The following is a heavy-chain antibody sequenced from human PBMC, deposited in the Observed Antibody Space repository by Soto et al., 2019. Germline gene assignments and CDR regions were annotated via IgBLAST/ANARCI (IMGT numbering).Heavy chain of an antibody. CDR1: GGTFSSYA. V-gene: IGHV1-69*01. Sequence: QVQLVQSGAEVKKPGSSVKVSCKASGGTFSSYAISWVRQAPGQGLEWMGGIIPIFGTANYAQKFQGRVTITADESTSTAYMELSSLRSEDTAVYYCARAGWGQQLVRKWYFDLWGRGTLVTVSS. CDR2: IIPIFGTA. CDR3: ARAGWGQQLVRKWYFDL. J-gene: IGHJ2*01. D-gene: IGHD6-13*01.